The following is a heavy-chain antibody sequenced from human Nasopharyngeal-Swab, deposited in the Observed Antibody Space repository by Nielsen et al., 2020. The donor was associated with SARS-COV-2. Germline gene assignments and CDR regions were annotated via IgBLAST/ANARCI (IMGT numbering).Heavy chain of an antibody. V-gene: IGHV3-21*01. D-gene: IGHD3-3*01. Sequence: WIRQPTGKGLEWVSSISSSSSYIYYADSVKGRFTISRDNAKNSLYLQMNSLRAEDTAVYYCARSPYYDFWSDYYTSFDYWGQGTLVTVSS. J-gene: IGHJ4*02. CDR3: ARSPYYDFWSDYYTSFDY. CDR2: ISSSSSYI.